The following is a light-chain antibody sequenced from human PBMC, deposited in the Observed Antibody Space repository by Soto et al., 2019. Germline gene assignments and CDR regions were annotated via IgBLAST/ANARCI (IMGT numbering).Light chain of an antibody. J-gene: IGKJ1*01. CDR3: MQTLLTWT. V-gene: IGKV2-28*01. Sequence: DIVMTQSPLSLPVTPGEPAPISCRSSQSLLHSNGYTYLDWYLQRPGQSPQLLIYLGSYRASGVPDRFSGSGSGTDFTLKISRVEAGDVGVYYCMQTLLTWTFGQGTKVEIK. CDR1: QSLLHSNGYTY. CDR2: LGS.